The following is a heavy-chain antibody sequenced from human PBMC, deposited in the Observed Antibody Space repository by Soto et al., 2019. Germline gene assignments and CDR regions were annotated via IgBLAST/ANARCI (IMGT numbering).Heavy chain of an antibody. V-gene: IGHV3-30-3*01. CDR1: GFTFSSYA. J-gene: IGHJ6*02. Sequence: PGGSLRVSCAASGFTFSSYAMHLVRQAPGKGLEWVAVISYDGSNKYYADSVKGRFTISRDNSKNTLYLQMNSLRAEDTAVYYCVRDRLLGIAARPYYYGMDVWGQGTTVTVSS. CDR2: ISYDGSNK. CDR3: VRDRLLGIAARPYYYGMDV. D-gene: IGHD6-6*01.